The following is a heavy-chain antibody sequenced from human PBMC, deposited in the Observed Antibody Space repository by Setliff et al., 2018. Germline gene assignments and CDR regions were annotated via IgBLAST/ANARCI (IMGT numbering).Heavy chain of an antibody. Sequence: LSLTCTVSGASINSLSWWSWVRQPPGKGLEWIGYIYYSGSTSYYNPSLKSRVTISVDTSKNQFSLKLSSVTAADTAVYYCARGRAGHSGHWGQGTLVTVSS. CDR2: IYYSGST. J-gene: IGHJ4*02. CDR3: ARGRAGHSGH. V-gene: IGHV4-30-4*08. D-gene: IGHD6-19*01. CDR1: GASINSLSW.